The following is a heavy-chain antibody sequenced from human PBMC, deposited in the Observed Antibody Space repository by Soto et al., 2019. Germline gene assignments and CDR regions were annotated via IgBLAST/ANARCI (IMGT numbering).Heavy chain of an antibody. CDR1: GFSFRIYS. J-gene: IGHJ4*01. CDR2: ISSDSGTI. Sequence: EVQMVESGGDLVQPGGSLRLSCVVSGFSFRIYSMNWVRQAPGKGLEWISYISSDSGTIYYADSLKGRFTISRDNGKNSLYLQMNSLTDEDTAVYYCARGRLWSFDFWGHGTLVTVSS. D-gene: IGHD3-10*01. CDR3: ARGRLWSFDF. V-gene: IGHV3-48*02.